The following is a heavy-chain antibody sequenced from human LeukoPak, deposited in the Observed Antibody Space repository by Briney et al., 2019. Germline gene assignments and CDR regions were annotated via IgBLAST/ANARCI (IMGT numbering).Heavy chain of an antibody. J-gene: IGHJ1*01. V-gene: IGHV1-2*02. CDR2: INPNSGGT. CDR1: GYTFTGYY. CDR3: ARALPVLRPGYFQH. D-gene: IGHD6-6*01. Sequence: AVKVSCKASGYTFTGYYMHWVRQAPGQGLEWMGWINPNSGGTNYAQKFQGRVTMTRDTSISTAYMELSRLRSDDTAVYYCARALPVLRPGYFQHWGQGTLVTVSS.